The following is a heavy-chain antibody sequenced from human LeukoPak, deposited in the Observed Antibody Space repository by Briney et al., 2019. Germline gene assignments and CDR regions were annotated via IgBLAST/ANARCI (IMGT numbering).Heavy chain of an antibody. V-gene: IGHV1-2*02. J-gene: IGHJ4*02. CDR2: INPNRGGT. Sequence: GASVKVSCKASGYTFTGYYMHWVRQAPGQGLEWMGWINPNRGGTNYAQKFQGRVTMTRDTSISTAYMELSRLRSDDTAVYYCARISSSFLLGSPIDYWGQGTLVTVSS. D-gene: IGHD6-13*01. CDR1: GYTFTGYY. CDR3: ARISSSFLLGSPIDY.